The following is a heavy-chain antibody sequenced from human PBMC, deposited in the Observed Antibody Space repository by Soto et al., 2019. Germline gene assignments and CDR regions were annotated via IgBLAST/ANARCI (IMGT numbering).Heavy chain of an antibody. CDR1: VYTFTSCG. Sequence: ASVKVSCKDSVYTFTSCGISWVRQAPGQGLEWMGWISAYNGNTNYAQKLQGRVTMTTDTSTSTAYMELRSLRSDDTAVYYCARDTGLTIFGVVIPGYMDVWGKGTTVTVSS. CDR3: ARDTGLTIFGVVIPGYMDV. CDR2: ISAYNGNT. D-gene: IGHD3-3*01. V-gene: IGHV1-18*01. J-gene: IGHJ6*03.